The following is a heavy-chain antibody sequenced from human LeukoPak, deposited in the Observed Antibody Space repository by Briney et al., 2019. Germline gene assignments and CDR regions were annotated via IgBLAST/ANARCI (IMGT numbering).Heavy chain of an antibody. CDR2: IDGGGGGT. CDR1: GFTFSSYA. J-gene: IGHJ3*02. Sequence: GGSLRLSCAASGFTFSSYAMSWVRQAPGKGLEWVSCIDGGGGGTYYADSVRGRFTISRDNSKNTLYLQMNSLRAEDTAVYYCARPTTKDAFDIWGQGTMVTVSS. CDR3: ARPTTKDAFDI. D-gene: IGHD1/OR15-1a*01. V-gene: IGHV3-23*01.